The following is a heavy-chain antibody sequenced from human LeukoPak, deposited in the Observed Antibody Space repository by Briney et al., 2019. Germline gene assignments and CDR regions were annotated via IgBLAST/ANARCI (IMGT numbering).Heavy chain of an antibody. D-gene: IGHD3-10*01. J-gene: IGHJ6*03. CDR2: IIPIFGTA. V-gene: IGHV1-69*05. CDR3: ARGHYYGSGSYYNVFDMDV. Sequence: SVKVSCKASGGTFSSYAIIWVRQAPGQGLEWMGRIIPIFGTANYAQKFQGRVTITTDESTSTAYMELSSLRSEDTAVYYCARGHYYGSGSYYNVFDMDVWGKGTTVTVSS. CDR1: GGTFSSYA.